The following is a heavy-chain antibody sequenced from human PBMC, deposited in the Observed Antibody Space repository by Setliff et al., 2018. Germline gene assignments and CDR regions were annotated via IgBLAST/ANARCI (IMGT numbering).Heavy chain of an antibody. CDR1: GYSFATYW. CDR2: IYPGDSDT. J-gene: IGHJ4*02. D-gene: IGHD6-6*01. Sequence: RGESLKISCKGFGYSFATYWIGWVRQMPGKGLEWMGIIYPGDSDTRYSPSFQGQVTISADKSISTAYLQWSSLKASDTAMYYCASWRSSVARGVEVNWGQGTLVTVSS. V-gene: IGHV5-51*01. CDR3: ASWRSSVARGVEVN.